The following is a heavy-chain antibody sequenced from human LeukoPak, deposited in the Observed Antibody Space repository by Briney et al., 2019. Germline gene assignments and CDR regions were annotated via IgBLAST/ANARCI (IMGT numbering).Heavy chain of an antibody. Sequence: GGSLRLSCTASGFTFSSYCMHWVRQAQGKRLEWVAVIWSDATTKYYADSVKGRFTISRDNSENTLYLQMNSLRAEDSAVYYCAREGPVPGTGPFDYWGQGALVTVPS. J-gene: IGHJ4*02. CDR2: IWSDATTK. CDR1: GFTFSSYC. D-gene: IGHD1-7*01. V-gene: IGHV3-33*01. CDR3: AREGPVPGTGPFDY.